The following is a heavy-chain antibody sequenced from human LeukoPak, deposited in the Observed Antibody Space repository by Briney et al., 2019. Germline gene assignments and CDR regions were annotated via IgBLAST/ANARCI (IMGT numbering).Heavy chain of an antibody. V-gene: IGHV3-7*01. CDR3: ARDATYCTNGVCYTRFDY. CDR1: GFTSTSHW. D-gene: IGHD2-8*01. CDR2: MNLDGSEK. Sequence: PGGSLRLSCAASGFTSTSHWMSWVRQAPGKGLEWVARMNLDGSEKYYVDSVKGRFTISRDNAKTSLYPEMNSLRAEDTAVYYCARDATYCTNGVCYTRFDYWGQGTLVTVSS. J-gene: IGHJ4*02.